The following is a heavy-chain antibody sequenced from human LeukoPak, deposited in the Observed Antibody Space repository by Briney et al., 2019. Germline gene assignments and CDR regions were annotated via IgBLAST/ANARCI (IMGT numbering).Heavy chain of an antibody. D-gene: IGHD2-2*01. CDR1: GFTFSSYA. CDR3: ARDFGGQIVVVPAAIFHTFDY. V-gene: IGHV3-30-3*01. J-gene: IGHJ4*02. Sequence: GGSLRLSCAASGFTFSSYAMHWVRQAPGMGLEWVAVISYDGSNKYYADSVKGRFTISRDNSKNTLYLQMNSLRAEDTAVYYCARDFGGQIVVVPAAIFHTFDYWGQGTLVTVSS. CDR2: ISYDGSNK.